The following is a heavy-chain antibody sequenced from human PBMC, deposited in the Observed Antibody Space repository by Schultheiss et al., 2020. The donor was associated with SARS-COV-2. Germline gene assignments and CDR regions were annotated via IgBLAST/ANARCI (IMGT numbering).Heavy chain of an antibody. CDR1: GFSLSNARMG. CDR3: ALQSVVVPAAGVYNWFDP. Sequence: SGPTLVKPTETLTLTCTVSGFSLSNARMGVSWIRQPPGKALEWLAHIFSNDEKSYSTSLKSRLTISKDTSKSQVVLTMTNMDPVDTATYYCALQSVVVPAAGVYNWFDPWGQGTLVTVSS. D-gene: IGHD2-2*01. CDR2: IFSNDEK. V-gene: IGHV2-26*01. J-gene: IGHJ5*02.